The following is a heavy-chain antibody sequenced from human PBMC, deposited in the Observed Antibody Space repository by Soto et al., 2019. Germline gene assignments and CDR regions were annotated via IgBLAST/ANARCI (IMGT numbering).Heavy chain of an antibody. V-gene: IGHV3-74*01. Sequence: GSLRLSCAASGFPFSTYWMHWVRQAPGKGPVWVSRINNDESTTRYADSVKGRFTISRDNAKNTLYLQMNSLRAEDTAVYYCASQGLYYYGLDVWGQGTTVTVSS. CDR3: ASQGLYYYGLDV. J-gene: IGHJ6*02. CDR1: GFPFSTYW. CDR2: INNDESTT.